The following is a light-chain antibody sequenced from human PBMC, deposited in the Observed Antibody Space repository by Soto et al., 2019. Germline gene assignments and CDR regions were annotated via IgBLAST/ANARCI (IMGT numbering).Light chain of an antibody. CDR2: GAS. CDR1: QSVSNN. V-gene: IGKV3D-15*01. CDR3: QQYNNWPS. Sequence: EIVLTQSPVTLSLSPGERATLSCRASQSVSNNYLAWYQQKPGQAPRLLIYGASNRATGIPDRFSGSGSGTEFTLTIRSLQSEDFAVYFCQQYNNWPSFGQGTKVDIK. J-gene: IGKJ1*01.